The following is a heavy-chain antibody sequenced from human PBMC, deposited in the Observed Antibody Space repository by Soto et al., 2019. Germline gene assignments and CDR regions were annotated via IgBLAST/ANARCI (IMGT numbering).Heavy chain of an antibody. CDR3: ARPKDYDDCLDL. J-gene: IGHJ4*02. D-gene: IGHD3-22*01. CDR2: INAGNGNT. CDR1: GYTFTSYA. V-gene: IGHV1-3*01. Sequence: ASVKVSCKASGYTFTSYAMHWVRQAPGQRLEWMGWINAGNGNTKYSQKFQGRVTITRDTSANTAYMELSSLISEDTAVCYCARPKDYDDCLDLWGQGTLVTVSS.